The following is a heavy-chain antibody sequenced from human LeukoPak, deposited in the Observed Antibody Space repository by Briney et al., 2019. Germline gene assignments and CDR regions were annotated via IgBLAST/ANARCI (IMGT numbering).Heavy chain of an antibody. V-gene: IGHV4-34*01. CDR1: GGSFSGYY. CDR2: INHSGST. CDR3: ARGLGCSGGSCTLKSDY. D-gene: IGHD2-15*01. Sequence: SETLSLTCAVYGGSFSGYYWSWIRQPPGKGLEWIGEINHSGSTNYNPSLKSRVTISVDTSKNQFSLKLSSVTAADTAVYYCARGLGCSGGSCTLKSDYWGQGTLVTVSS. J-gene: IGHJ4*02.